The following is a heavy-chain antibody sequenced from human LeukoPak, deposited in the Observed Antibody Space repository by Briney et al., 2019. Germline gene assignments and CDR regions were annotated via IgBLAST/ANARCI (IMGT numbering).Heavy chain of an antibody. CDR1: GFICNTYW. Sequence: PGGSLRLSCAASGFICNTYWMSWVRQAPGKGLEWVANIKQDGSEKYYVDSVKGRFTISRDNAKNSLYLQMNSLRAEDTAVYYCARGSIHLAPAAIGGFLFDYWGQGTLVTVSS. D-gene: IGHD2-2*01. V-gene: IGHV3-7*01. J-gene: IGHJ4*02. CDR3: ARGSIHLAPAAIGGFLFDY. CDR2: IKQDGSEK.